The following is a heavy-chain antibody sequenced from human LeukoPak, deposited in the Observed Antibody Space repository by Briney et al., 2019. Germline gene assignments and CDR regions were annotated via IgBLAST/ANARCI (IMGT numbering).Heavy chain of an antibody. CDR2: IYPGDSDT. Sequence: PGDSLKISCKGSGYSFTSYWNRWARQMPGKGLEWLGNIYPGDSDTRYSPSFQGQVTISADKSISTAYLQWSSLKASDTAMYYCARHKLQIAARGSLPYYYMDVWGKGTTVTVSS. J-gene: IGHJ6*03. CDR1: GYSFTSYW. D-gene: IGHD6-6*01. CDR3: ARHKLQIAARGSLPYYYMDV. V-gene: IGHV5-51*01.